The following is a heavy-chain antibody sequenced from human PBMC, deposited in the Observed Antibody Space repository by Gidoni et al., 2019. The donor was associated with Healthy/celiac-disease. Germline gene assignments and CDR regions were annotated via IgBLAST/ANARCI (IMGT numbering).Heavy chain of an antibody. CDR3: AHLYYDFWSGYYPDY. CDR1: GFSLSHSGVG. J-gene: IGHJ4*02. Sequence: QITLKESGPTLVKSTQTLTLTCTFAGFSLSHSGVGVGWIRQPPGTALEWLARIYWDDDKRYSPSLKSRLTITKDTSKNQVVLTMTNMDPVDTATYYCAHLYYDFWSGYYPDYWGQGTLVTVSS. CDR2: IYWDDDK. V-gene: IGHV2-5*02. D-gene: IGHD3-3*01.